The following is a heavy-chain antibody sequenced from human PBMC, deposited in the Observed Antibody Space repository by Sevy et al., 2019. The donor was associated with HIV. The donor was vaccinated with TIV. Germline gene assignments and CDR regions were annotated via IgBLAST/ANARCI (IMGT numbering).Heavy chain of an antibody. D-gene: IGHD5-18*01. V-gene: IGHV3-7*03. J-gene: IGHJ6*02. Sequence: GGSLRLSCAASGFTFSSYWMSWVRQAPGKGLERVANIKQDGSEKYYVDSVKGRFTISRDNAKNSLYLQMNSLRAEDTAVYYCARESRGYSYFDYYYGMDVWGQGTTVTVSS. CDR1: GFTFSSYW. CDR2: IKQDGSEK. CDR3: ARESRGYSYFDYYYGMDV.